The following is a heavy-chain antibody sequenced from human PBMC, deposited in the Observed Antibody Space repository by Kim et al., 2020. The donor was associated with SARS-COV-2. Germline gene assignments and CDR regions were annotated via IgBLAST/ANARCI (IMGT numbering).Heavy chain of an antibody. D-gene: IGHD2-2*01. Sequence: SETLSLTCAVSGGSISSSNWWSWVRQPPGKGLEWIGEIYHSGRTNYNPSLKSRVTISVDKSKNQFSLKLSSVTAADTAVYYCASLLVPAATGWFVTWGQGTLVTVSS. J-gene: IGHJ5*02. CDR2: IYHSGRT. CDR3: ASLLVPAATGWFVT. V-gene: IGHV4-4*02. CDR1: GGSISSSNW.